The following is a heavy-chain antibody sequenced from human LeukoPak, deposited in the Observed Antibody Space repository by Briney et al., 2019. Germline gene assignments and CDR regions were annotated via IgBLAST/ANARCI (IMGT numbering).Heavy chain of an antibody. V-gene: IGHV4-61*02. CDR1: GGSISSGSYY. J-gene: IGHJ4*02. CDR2: IYTSGST. Sequence: PSETLSLTCTVSGGSISSGSYYWSWIRQPAGKGLEWIGRIYTSGSTNYNPSLKSRVTISVDTSKNQFSLKLSSVTAADTAAYYWARDNVIAVAEGFDYWGQGTLVTVSS. CDR3: ARDNVIAVAEGFDY. D-gene: IGHD6-19*01.